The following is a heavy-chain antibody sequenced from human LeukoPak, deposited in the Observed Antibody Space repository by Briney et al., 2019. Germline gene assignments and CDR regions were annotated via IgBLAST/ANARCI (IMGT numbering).Heavy chain of an antibody. J-gene: IGHJ4*02. V-gene: IGHV4-39*07. D-gene: IGHD5-18*01. CDR3: ARADNDGYIYGYFFDY. Sequence: SETLSLTCTVSGGSISSSSYYWGWIRQPPGKGLEWIGSIYYSGSTYYNPSLKSRVTISVDTSKNQFSLKLSSVTAADTAVYYCARADNDGYIYGYFFDYWGQGTLVTVSS. CDR1: GGSISSSSYY. CDR2: IYYSGST.